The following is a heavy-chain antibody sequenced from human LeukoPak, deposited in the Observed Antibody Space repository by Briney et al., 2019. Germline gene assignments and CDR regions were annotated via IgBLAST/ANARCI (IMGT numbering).Heavy chain of an antibody. CDR2: MNPISGNT. CDR3: TTAVRYQLLLEY. J-gene: IGHJ4*02. V-gene: IGHV1-8*01. CDR1: AYTFSTYD. Sequence: GASVKVSCKAPAYTFSTYDVAWVRQAPGQGPEWMGCMNPISGNTGCAKQFKGRVTMTSDASVNSAYMELSSLRFDDTAVYFCTTAVRYQLLLEYWGQGTLITVSS. D-gene: IGHD2-2*01.